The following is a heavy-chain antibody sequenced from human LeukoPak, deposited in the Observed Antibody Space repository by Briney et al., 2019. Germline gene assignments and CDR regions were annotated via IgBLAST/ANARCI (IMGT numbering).Heavy chain of an antibody. CDR2: INPNSGAT. CDR3: ARDKAPIAVAGLGFDY. Sequence: ASVKVSCKASGYTFTGYYMHWMRQAPGQGLEWMAWINPNSGATNYAPKFQGRVTLTTDTSITTAYMELSRLRSDDTAVYYCARDKAPIAVAGLGFDYWGQGTLVTVSS. D-gene: IGHD6-19*01. J-gene: IGHJ4*02. V-gene: IGHV1-2*02. CDR1: GYTFTGYY.